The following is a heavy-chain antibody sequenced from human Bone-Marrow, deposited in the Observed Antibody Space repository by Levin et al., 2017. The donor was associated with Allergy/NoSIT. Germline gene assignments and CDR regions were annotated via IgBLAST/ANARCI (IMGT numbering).Heavy chain of an antibody. V-gene: IGHV3-7*01. Sequence: GGSLRLSCAASGFTFSNSWMSWVRQAPGKGLEWVANIKEDGSEKYYVDSVKGRFTTSRDNAKNSLYVQMNSLRAEDTAVYYCARDQFRRATIGARWFDPWGQGTLVTVSS. J-gene: IGHJ5*02. CDR3: ARDQFRRATIGARWFDP. CDR1: GFTFSNSW. CDR2: IKEDGSEK. D-gene: IGHD5-24*01.